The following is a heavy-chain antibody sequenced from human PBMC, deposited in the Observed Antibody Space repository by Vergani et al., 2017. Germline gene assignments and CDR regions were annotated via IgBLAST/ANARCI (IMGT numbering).Heavy chain of an antibody. CDR1: GYSISSGYY. V-gene: IGHV4-38-2*01. CDR3: ARVSSSGWYFDY. Sequence: QVQLQESGPGLVKPSETLSLTCAVSGYSISSGYYWGWIRQPPGKGLEWIGSIYHSGSTYYNPSLKSRVTISVDTSKNQFSLKLSSVTAADTAVYYCARVSSSGWYFDYWGQGTLVTVSS. D-gene: IGHD6-19*01. J-gene: IGHJ4*02. CDR2: IYHSGST.